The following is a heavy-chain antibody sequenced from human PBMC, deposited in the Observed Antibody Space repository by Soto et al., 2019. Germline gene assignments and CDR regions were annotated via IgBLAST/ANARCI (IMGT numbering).Heavy chain of an antibody. CDR3: AKPSHPIVATILVEAFDI. J-gene: IGHJ3*02. CDR2: ISGSGGST. D-gene: IGHD5-12*01. Sequence: GGSLRLSCAASGFTFSSYAMSWVRQAPGKGLEWVSAISGSGGSTYYADSVKGRFTISRDNSKNTLYLQMNSLRAEDTAVYYCAKPSHPIVATILVEAFDIWGQGTMVTVSS. CDR1: GFTFSSYA. V-gene: IGHV3-23*01.